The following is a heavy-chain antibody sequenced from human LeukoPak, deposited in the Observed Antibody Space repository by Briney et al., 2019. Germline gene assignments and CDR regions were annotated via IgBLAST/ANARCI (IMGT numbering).Heavy chain of an antibody. Sequence: AWGSLRLSCAASGFTFGSYSMTWVRQAPGKGLEWVSLIDSNSNFMNYADSVKGRFTISRDNAKKSLYLEMNSLRAEDTAVYYCAKDSHSWSRDYWGQGTLVTVSS. V-gene: IGHV3-21*01. CDR2: IDSNSNFM. D-gene: IGHD6-13*01. CDR1: GFTFGSYS. CDR3: AKDSHSWSRDY. J-gene: IGHJ4*02.